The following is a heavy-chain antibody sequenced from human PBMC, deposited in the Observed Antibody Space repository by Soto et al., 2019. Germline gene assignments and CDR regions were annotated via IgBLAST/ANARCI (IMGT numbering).Heavy chain of an antibody. J-gene: IGHJ4*02. Sequence: EVQLLESGGALVRPGGSLRLSCEASGFTFSNYAMSWVRQAPGKGLEWVSVISGSGSSTYYANSVKGRFTISRDNSKNTLSLQVNSLRVEDTGVYYCARARIAAATTSSLGDWGQGTLVTVST. V-gene: IGHV3-23*01. CDR1: GFTFSNYA. D-gene: IGHD6-13*01. CDR2: ISGSGSST. CDR3: ARARIAAATTSSLGD.